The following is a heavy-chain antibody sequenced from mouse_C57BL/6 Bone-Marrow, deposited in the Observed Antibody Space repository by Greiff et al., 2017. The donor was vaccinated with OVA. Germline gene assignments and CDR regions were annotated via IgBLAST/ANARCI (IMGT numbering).Heavy chain of an antibody. CDR3: ASDARHYGSSYVGYFDV. CDR1: GFTFPDYY. D-gene: IGHD1-1*01. CDR2: IRNKANGYTT. J-gene: IGHJ1*03. V-gene: IGHV7-3*01. Sequence: EVQVVESGGGLVQPGGSLSLSCAASGFTFPDYYLSWVRQPPGKALEWLGFIRNKANGYTTEYSASVKGLFTISRDNSQSILYLQMNALRAEDTAMYYCASDARHYGSSYVGYFDVWGTGTTVTVSS.